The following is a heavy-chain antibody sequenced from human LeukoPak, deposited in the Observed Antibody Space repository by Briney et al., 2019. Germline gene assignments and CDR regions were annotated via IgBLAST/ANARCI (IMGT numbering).Heavy chain of an antibody. CDR3: ARTIQKGRFLESSHDSSYYYYYYMDV. D-gene: IGHD3-3*01. J-gene: IGHJ6*03. Sequence: PSETLSLTCTVSGDSIGSGTHYWGWIRQPPGKGPEWIGSIYYSGSTYYTPSLKSRVTISVDTSKNQFSLKVGSVTAADTAVYYCARTIQKGRFLESSHDSSYYYYYYMDVWGKGTTVTVSS. CDR2: IYYSGST. V-gene: IGHV4-39*01. CDR1: GDSIGSGTHY.